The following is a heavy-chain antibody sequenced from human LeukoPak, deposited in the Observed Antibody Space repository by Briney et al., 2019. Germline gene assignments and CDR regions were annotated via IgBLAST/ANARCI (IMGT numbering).Heavy chain of an antibody. CDR2: INPNSGST. D-gene: IGHD3-10*01. Sequence: ASVKVSCKASGYTFTGYYIHWVRQAPGQGLEWMGWINPNSGSTNYAQKFQGRVTMTRDTSISTAYMELSRLRSDDTAVYYCARDMVRGLRCPDYWGQGTLVTVSS. J-gene: IGHJ4*02. V-gene: IGHV1-2*02. CDR1: GYTFTGYY. CDR3: ARDMVRGLRCPDY.